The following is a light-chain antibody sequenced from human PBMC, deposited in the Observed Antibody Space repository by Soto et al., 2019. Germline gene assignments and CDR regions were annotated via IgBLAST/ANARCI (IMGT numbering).Light chain of an antibody. CDR2: DTS. V-gene: IGKV3-11*01. CDR1: ENLYTY. Sequence: EIVLTQSPAPLSLSPGESATLYCRASENLYTYLCWNQQKPGQAPRLLIFDTSKRAAVVPARFSGSGSGTDYTLTIISLEPEDFAVYYCQEHGNWPRRTFGPGTTVDI. CDR3: QEHGNWPRRT. J-gene: IGKJ3*01.